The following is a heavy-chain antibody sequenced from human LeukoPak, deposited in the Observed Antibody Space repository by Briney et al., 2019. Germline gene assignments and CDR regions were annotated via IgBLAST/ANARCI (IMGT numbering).Heavy chain of an antibody. V-gene: IGHV3-7*01. CDR1: GFPFSSYW. CDR2: IKQDGSKK. J-gene: IGHJ3*02. D-gene: IGHD3-3*01. Sequence: PGGSLRLSCVASGFPFSSYWMTWVRQAPGKGLEWVANIKQDGSKKSYVDFVKGRFTISRDNAKNSLYLQMNSLRAEDTAVYYCARDPGPSHYDFWSGYVDAFDIWGQGTMVTVSS. CDR3: ARDPGPSHYDFWSGYVDAFDI.